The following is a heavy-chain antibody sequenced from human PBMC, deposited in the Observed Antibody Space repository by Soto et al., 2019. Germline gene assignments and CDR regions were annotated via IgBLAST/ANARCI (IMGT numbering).Heavy chain of an antibody. J-gene: IGHJ3*02. CDR1: GFTFSSYG. CDR2: IWYDGSNK. V-gene: IGHV3-33*01. Sequence: QVQLVESGGGVVQPGRSLRLSCAASGFTFSSYGMHWVRQAPGKGLEWVAVIWYDGSNKYYADSVKGRFTISRDNSKNTLYLQRNSRSAEDTAVYYCARGLGDYYDTKEDAFDIWGQGTMVTVSS. CDR3: ARGLGDYYDTKEDAFDI. D-gene: IGHD3-22*01.